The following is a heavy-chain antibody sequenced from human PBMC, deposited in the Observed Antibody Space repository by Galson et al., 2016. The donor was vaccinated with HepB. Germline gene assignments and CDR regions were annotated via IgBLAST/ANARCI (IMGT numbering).Heavy chain of an antibody. CDR2: INNDGSSI. V-gene: IGHV3-74*01. CDR3: ARDLVEFCSGSGCQRGGMDV. D-gene: IGHD2-2*01. CDR1: GFTFSSYW. Sequence: SLRLSCAASGFTFSSYWMHWVRQAPGKGLVSVSRINNDGSSINYVDSVKGRFTSSRDNAKNTLFLQMNSLRAEDTAVYYCARDLVEFCSGSGCQRGGMDVWGQGTPVIVSS. J-gene: IGHJ6*02.